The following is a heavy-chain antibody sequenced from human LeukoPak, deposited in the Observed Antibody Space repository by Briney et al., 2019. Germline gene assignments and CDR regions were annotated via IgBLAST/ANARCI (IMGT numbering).Heavy chain of an antibody. V-gene: IGHV1-46*01. Sequence: ASVKVSCKASGYTFTSYYMHWVRQAPGQGLEWKGIINPSGGSTSYAQEFQGRVTMTRDTSTSTVYMELSSLRSEDTAVYYCARVRVNRYYYYGMDVWGQGTTVTVSS. CDR1: GYTFTSYY. CDR3: ARVRVNRYYYYGMDV. CDR2: INPSGGST. D-gene: IGHD1-14*01. J-gene: IGHJ6*02.